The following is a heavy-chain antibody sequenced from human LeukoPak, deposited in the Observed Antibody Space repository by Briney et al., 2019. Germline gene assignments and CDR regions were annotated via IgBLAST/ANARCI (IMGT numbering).Heavy chain of an antibody. CDR1: GGSVSTGSYY. CDR2: IHYSGST. Sequence: SETLSLTCTVSGGSVSTGSYYWSWIRQPPGKGLEWIGYIHYSGSTNYNPSLRSRVTISVDTSKNQFSLKLSSATAADTAVYFCARRAINSVMFDYWGQGTLVTVSS. J-gene: IGHJ4*02. CDR3: ARRAINSVMFDY. D-gene: IGHD3-16*01. V-gene: IGHV4-61*01.